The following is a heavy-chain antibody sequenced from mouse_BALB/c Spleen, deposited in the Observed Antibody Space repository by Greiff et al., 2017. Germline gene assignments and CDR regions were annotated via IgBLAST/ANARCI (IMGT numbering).Heavy chain of an antibody. CDR2: IWSGGST. Sequence: QVQLKQSGPGLVQPSQSLSITCTVSGFSLTSYGVHWVRQSPGKGLEWLGVIWSGGSTDYNAAFISRLSISKDNSKSQVFFKMNSLQADDTAIYYCARNERLYGSSHGWYFDVWGAGTTVTVSS. D-gene: IGHD1-1*01. CDR1: GFSLTSYG. CDR3: ARNERLYGSSHGWYFDV. J-gene: IGHJ1*01. V-gene: IGHV2-4-1*01.